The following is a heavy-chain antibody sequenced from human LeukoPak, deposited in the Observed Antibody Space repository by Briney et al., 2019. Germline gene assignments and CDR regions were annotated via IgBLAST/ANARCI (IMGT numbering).Heavy chain of an antibody. J-gene: IGHJ6*02. Sequence: SVKVSCKASGGTFSSYAISWVRQAPGQGLEWMGRIIPILGIANYAQKFQGRATITADKSTSTAYMELSSLRSEDTAVYYCARDPYYYGSGTIYYYYGMDVWGQGTTVTVSS. CDR2: IIPILGIA. V-gene: IGHV1-69*04. CDR3: ARDPYYYGSGTIYYYYGMDV. D-gene: IGHD3-10*01. CDR1: GGTFSSYA.